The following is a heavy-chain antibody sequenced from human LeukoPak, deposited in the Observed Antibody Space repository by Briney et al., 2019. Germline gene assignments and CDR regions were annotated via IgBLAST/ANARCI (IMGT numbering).Heavy chain of an antibody. V-gene: IGHV3-23*01. CDR3: AKHPLAAVAGQFDY. J-gene: IGHJ4*02. Sequence: GGSLRLSWAASGFTFSSYAMSWVRQAPAKGLEWVSAISGSGGSTYYADSVKGRFTISRDNSKNTLYLQMNSLRAEDTAVYYCAKHPLAAVAGQFDYWGQGTLVTVSS. CDR1: GFTFSSYA. CDR2: ISGSGGST. D-gene: IGHD6-19*01.